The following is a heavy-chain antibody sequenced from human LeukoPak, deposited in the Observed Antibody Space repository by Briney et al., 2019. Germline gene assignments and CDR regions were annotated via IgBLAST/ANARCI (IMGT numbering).Heavy chain of an antibody. CDR3: ARDSYDFWSGYYNYMDV. Sequence: PGGSLRLSCAASGFTFSSYWRSWVRQAPGKGLEWVANIKQDGSEKYYVDSVKGRFTISSDNAKNSLYLQMNSLRAGDTAVYYCARDSYDFWSGYYNYMDVWGKGTTVTVSS. D-gene: IGHD3-3*01. CDR1: GFTFSSYW. J-gene: IGHJ6*03. V-gene: IGHV3-7*01. CDR2: IKQDGSEK.